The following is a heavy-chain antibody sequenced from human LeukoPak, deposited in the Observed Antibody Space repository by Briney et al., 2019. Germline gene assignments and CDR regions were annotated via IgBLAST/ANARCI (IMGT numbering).Heavy chain of an antibody. Sequence: ASVKVSCKASGYTFADYYMHWVLQAPGQGLEWMGRIIPILGIANYAQKFQGRVTITADKSTSTAYMELSSLRSEDTAVYYCARDRVPPNNWFDPWGQGTLVTVSS. CDR3: ARDRVPPNNWFDP. D-gene: IGHD3-10*01. J-gene: IGHJ5*02. CDR1: GYTFADYY. V-gene: IGHV1-69*04. CDR2: IIPILGIA.